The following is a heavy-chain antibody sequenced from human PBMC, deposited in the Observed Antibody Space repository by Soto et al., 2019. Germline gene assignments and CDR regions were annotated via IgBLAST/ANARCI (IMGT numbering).Heavy chain of an antibody. J-gene: IGHJ6*02. CDR1: GYTFTSYY. V-gene: IGHV1-46*01. CDR3: AREDDSSDGMDV. D-gene: IGHD3-22*01. Sequence: GASVKVSCKASGYTFTSYYMHWVRQPPGQGLEWMGIINPSGGSTSYAQKFQGRVTITRDESTSTAYMELSSLRSEDTAVYYCAREDDSSDGMDVWGQGTTVTVSS. CDR2: INPSGGST.